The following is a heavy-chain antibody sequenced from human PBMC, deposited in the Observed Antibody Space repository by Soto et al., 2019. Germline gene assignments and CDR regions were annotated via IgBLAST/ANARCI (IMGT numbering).Heavy chain of an antibody. J-gene: IGHJ5*02. CDR3: AVSSSLDP. V-gene: IGHV3-30-3*01. CDR1: GFTFSSYA. Sequence: QVQLVESGGGVVQPGRSLRLSCAASGFTFSSYAMHWVRKAPGKGLEWVAGISYDGSNKYYADSVKGRITISRDNSKNTLYLQMNSLRAEDTAVYYCAVSSSLDPWGQGTLVTVSS. CDR2: ISYDGSNK. D-gene: IGHD6-13*01.